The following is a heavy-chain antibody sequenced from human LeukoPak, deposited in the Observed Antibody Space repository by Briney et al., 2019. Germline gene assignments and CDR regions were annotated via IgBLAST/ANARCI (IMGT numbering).Heavy chain of an antibody. CDR2: IYNDGSTT. D-gene: IGHD5-18*01. J-gene: IGHJ6*03. V-gene: IGHV3-74*01. CDR3: AKGSRPGYSYGPREYYYYMDV. CDR1: GFMFSKSW. Sequence: GGSLRLSCAASGFMFSKSWMHWVRQVPGKGLVWVARIYNDGSTTNYADSVKGRFTISRDNAANTLFLQMNSLRAEDTAVYYCAKGSRPGYSYGPREYYYYMDVWGKGTTVTVSS.